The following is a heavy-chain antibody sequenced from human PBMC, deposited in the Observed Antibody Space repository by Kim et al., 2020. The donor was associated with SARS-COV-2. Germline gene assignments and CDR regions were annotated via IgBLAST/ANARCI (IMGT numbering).Heavy chain of an antibody. D-gene: IGHD6-13*01. J-gene: IGHJ4*02. Sequence: KGRFTISRDNAKNSLYLQMTSLRAEDTAVYYCARDLYTGYSSSWYGSGDYWGQGTLVTVSS. CDR3: ARDLYTGYSSSWYGSGDY. V-gene: IGHV3-11*06.